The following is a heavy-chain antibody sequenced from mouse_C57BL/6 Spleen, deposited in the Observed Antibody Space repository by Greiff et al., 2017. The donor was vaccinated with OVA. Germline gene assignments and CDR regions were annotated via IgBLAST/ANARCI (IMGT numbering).Heavy chain of an antibody. CDR1: GYTFTSYC. CDR2: IYPGSGST. D-gene: IGHD3-2*02. Sequence: VQLHQPGAELVKPGASVKMSCKASGYTFTSYCITWVKQRPGQGLEWIGDIYPGSGSTNYNEKLKSKATLTVDTSSSTAYMQLSSLTSEDSAVYYCARWGSSGFDYWGQGTTLTVSS. CDR3: ARWGSSGFDY. J-gene: IGHJ2*01. V-gene: IGHV1-55*01.